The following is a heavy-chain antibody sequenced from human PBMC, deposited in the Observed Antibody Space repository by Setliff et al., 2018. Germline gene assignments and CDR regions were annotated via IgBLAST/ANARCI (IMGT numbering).Heavy chain of an antibody. CDR2: IDRSGNT. CDR3: ARSLGSGSYYGSRPFHSDY. CDR1: GDSISTGINY. Sequence: SETLSLTCTVSGDSISTGINYWSWIRQPAGKGLEWIGHIDRSGNTNFNPSLKSRVTISGDRSKNQFSLELSSVTVADTAVYYCARSLGSGSYYGSRPFHSDYWGQGILVTVSS. V-gene: IGHV4-61*09. J-gene: IGHJ4*02. D-gene: IGHD3-10*01.